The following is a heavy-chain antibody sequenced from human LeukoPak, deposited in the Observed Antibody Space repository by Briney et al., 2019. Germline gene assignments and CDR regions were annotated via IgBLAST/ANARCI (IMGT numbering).Heavy chain of an antibody. D-gene: IGHD6-13*01. CDR1: GFTFSSYA. CDR2: ISGSGDST. J-gene: IGHJ5*02. CDR3: ARLVAAAAVGRFDP. V-gene: IGHV3-23*01. Sequence: GGSLRLSCAASGFTFSSYAMSWVRQAPGKGLEWVSAISGSGDSTYYADSVKGRFTISRDNSKNTLYLQMSSLSAEDTAVYYCARLVAAAAVGRFDPWGQGILVTVSS.